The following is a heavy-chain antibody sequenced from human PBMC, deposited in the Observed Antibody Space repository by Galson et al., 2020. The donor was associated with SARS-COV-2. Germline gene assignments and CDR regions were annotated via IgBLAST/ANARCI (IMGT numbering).Heavy chain of an antibody. CDR1: GYTLTELS. CDR3: AASSVVVVGYWFDP. J-gene: IGHJ5*02. D-gene: IGHD2-15*01. Sequence: ASVKVSCKVSGYTLTELSMHWVRQAPGKGLEWMGGFDPEDGETIYAQKFQGRVTMTEDTSTDTAYMELSSLRSEDTAVYYCAASSVVVVGYWFDPWGQGTLVTVSS. V-gene: IGHV1-24*01. CDR2: FDPEDGET.